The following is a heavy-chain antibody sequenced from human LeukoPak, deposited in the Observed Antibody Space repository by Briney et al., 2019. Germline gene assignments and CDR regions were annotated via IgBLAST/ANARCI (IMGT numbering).Heavy chain of an antibody. V-gene: IGHV4-34*01. CDR1: GGSFSGFY. Sequence: SETLSLTCAVYGGSFSGFYWSWLRQPPGNGLELLGEINHSGSTNYNASLKSRVTISVDTSKNQFSLKLSSVTAADTAVYYCARGGYGDGRYFDLWGRGTLVTVSS. CDR2: INHSGST. D-gene: IGHD4-17*01. J-gene: IGHJ2*01. CDR3: ARGGYGDGRYFDL.